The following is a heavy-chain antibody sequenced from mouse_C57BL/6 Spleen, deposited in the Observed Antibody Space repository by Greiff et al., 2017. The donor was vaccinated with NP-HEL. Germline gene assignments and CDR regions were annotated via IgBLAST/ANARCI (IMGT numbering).Heavy chain of an antibody. CDR3: ARGGYYGSSLYYFDY. CDR1: GYAFSSYW. D-gene: IGHD1-1*01. J-gene: IGHJ2*01. CDR2: IYPGDGDT. V-gene: IGHV1-80*01. Sequence: VQLQQSGAELVKPGASVKISCKASGYAFSSYWMNWVKQRPGKGLEWIGQIYPGDGDTNYNGKFKGKATLTADKSSSTAYMQLSSLTSEDSAVYFCARGGYYGSSLYYFDYWGQGTTLTVSS.